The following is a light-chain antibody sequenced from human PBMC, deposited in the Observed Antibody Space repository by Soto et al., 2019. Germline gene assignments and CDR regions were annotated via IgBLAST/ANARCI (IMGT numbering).Light chain of an antibody. Sequence: QSVLTQPASVSGSPGQSITISCSGSGSDIGTYNFVSWYQHHPGRAPKLIISEVANRPSGVSDRFSGSKSGSLASLTISGLQADDEAVYYCSSYTSSSTLGFGTGTKLTVL. J-gene: IGLJ1*01. CDR2: EVA. CDR3: SSYTSSSTLG. V-gene: IGLV2-14*01. CDR1: GSDIGTYNF.